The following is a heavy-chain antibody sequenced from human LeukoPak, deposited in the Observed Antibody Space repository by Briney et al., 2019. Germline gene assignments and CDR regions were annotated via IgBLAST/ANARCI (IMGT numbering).Heavy chain of an antibody. V-gene: IGHV3-48*03. CDR3: AREDYSNNVGFDY. D-gene: IGHD4-11*01. CDR2: ISSSGSTI. CDR1: GFTFSSYE. J-gene: IGHJ4*02. Sequence: GGSLRLSCAASGFTFSSYEMNWVRQAPGKGLEWVSYISSSGSTIYYADSVKGRFTISRDNSKNSVYLQLNSLRPEDTAVYYCAREDYSNNVGFDYWGQGTLVTVSS.